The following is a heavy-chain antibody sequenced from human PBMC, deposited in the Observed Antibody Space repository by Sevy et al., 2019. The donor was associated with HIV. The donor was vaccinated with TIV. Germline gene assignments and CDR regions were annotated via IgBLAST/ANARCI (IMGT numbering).Heavy chain of an antibody. J-gene: IGHJ4*02. CDR3: ARDYYDSSGFFDY. D-gene: IGHD3-22*01. V-gene: IGHV3-21*01. CDR2: ISSSSSFI. CDR1: GFTFSSYS. Sequence: GGSLRLSCAASGFTFSSYSMNWVRQAPGKGLEWVSSISSSSSFIYYADSVKGRFTISRDNAKNSLYLQMNSLRAEDTAVYYCARDYYDSSGFFDYWGQGTLVTVSS.